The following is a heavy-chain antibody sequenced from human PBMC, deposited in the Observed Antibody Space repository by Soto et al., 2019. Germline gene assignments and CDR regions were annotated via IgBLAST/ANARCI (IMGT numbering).Heavy chain of an antibody. CDR1: GFTFSSYW. Sequence: HPGGSLRLSCAASGFTFSSYWMHWVRQAPGKGLVWVSRINSDGSSTSYADSVKGRFTISRDNAKNTQYLQMNSLRAEDTAVYYCARDSVVVITSYYYYYYGMDVWGQGTTVTVSS. CDR2: INSDGSST. D-gene: IGHD3-22*01. J-gene: IGHJ6*02. V-gene: IGHV3-74*01. CDR3: ARDSVVVITSYYYYYYGMDV.